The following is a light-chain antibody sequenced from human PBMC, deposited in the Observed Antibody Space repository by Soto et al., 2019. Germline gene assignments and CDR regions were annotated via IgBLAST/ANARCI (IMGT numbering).Light chain of an antibody. CDR1: RRDFGGKNS. CDR2: EDT. J-gene: IGLJ2*01. Sequence: QSALTQPPSASGSPGQSVTISCTATRRDFGGKNSVSWYQQHPGKAPKVLIYEDTKRTSGVPDRFPGSKSGNTASLTVSGLQAEEESDYYCTSYGGRSSKHVVFGGGTKLTVL. V-gene: IGLV2-8*01. CDR3: TSYGGRSSKHVV.